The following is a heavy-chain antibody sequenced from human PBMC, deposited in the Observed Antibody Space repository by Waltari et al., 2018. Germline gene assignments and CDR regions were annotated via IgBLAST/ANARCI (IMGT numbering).Heavy chain of an antibody. Sequence: EVQLLESGGGLVQPGGSLRLSCAASGFTFSSYAMSWVRQAPGKGLEWVSAISGSGGSTYYADSVKGRFTISRDNSKNTLYLQMNSLRAEDTAVYYCAKEAGIVGAQKRGGDWFDPWGQGTLVTVSS. J-gene: IGHJ5*02. D-gene: IGHD1-26*01. CDR2: ISGSGGST. V-gene: IGHV3-23*01. CDR1: GFTFSSYA. CDR3: AKEAGIVGAQKRGGDWFDP.